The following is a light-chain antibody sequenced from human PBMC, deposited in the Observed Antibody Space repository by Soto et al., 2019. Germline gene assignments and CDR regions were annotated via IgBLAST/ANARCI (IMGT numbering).Light chain of an antibody. CDR2: GAS. CDR3: QQYGSSRFT. CDR1: QSISSSY. J-gene: IGKJ3*01. Sequence: EIVLTQSPGTLSLSPGERATLSCRASQSISSSYLAWYQQKPGQAPRLLVYGASSRATGIPDRFSGSGSGTDCTRTSSRPEPEEYAVYYCQQYGSSRFTFGPGTKVDIK. V-gene: IGKV3-20*01.